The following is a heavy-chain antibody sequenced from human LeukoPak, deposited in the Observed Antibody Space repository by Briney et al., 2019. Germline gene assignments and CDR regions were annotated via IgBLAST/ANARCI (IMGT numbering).Heavy chain of an antibody. Sequence: PGGSLRLSCAASGFTFSSYSMNWVRQAPGKGLEWVSSISSSSSYIYYADSVKGRFTISRDNAKNSLYLQMNSLRAEDTAVYYCARDKWMATILFDYWGQGTLVTVSS. D-gene: IGHD5-24*01. CDR3: ARDKWMATILFDY. J-gene: IGHJ4*02. CDR2: ISSSSSYI. V-gene: IGHV3-21*01. CDR1: GFTFSSYS.